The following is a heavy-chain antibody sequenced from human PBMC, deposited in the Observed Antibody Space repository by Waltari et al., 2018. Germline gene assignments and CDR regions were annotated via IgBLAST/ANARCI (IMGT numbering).Heavy chain of an antibody. D-gene: IGHD3-10*01. CDR2: IGGTHSNI. CDR3: TRDLYGSGGDWFDP. J-gene: IGHJ5*02. Sequence: EVRLAESGGGLVKPGGSLRLSCTASGFDFSDHDLNWVRQAPGTGLEWVSSIGGTHSNIFYADSVKGRFTVSRDNAKNSLYFQMDNLRAEDSGLYYCTRDLYGSGGDWFDPWGQGTLVTVSS. V-gene: IGHV3-21*01. CDR1: GFDFSDHD.